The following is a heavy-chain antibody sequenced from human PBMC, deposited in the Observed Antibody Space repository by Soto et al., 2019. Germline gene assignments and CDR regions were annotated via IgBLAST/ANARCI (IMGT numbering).Heavy chain of an antibody. J-gene: IGHJ6*03. V-gene: IGHV3-21*01. Sequence: GGSLRLSCAASGFTFSSYSMNWVRQAPGKGLEWVSSISSSSSYIYYADSVKGRFTISRDNAKNSLYLQMNSLRAEDTAVYYCARVSVVVVAPAYGCMDVWGKGTTVTVSS. CDR2: ISSSSSYI. CDR1: GFTFSSYS. D-gene: IGHD2-15*01. CDR3: ARVSVVVVAPAYGCMDV.